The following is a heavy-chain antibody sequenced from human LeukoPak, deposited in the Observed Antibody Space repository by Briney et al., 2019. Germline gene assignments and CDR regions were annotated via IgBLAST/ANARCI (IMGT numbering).Heavy chain of an antibody. CDR1: GYSFTAYY. Sequence: ASVKLSRSASGYSFTAYYINRVGQAPGQGLGYMGWINQYWCDTNSSQKFQDRVTLTRDTSISTAYMELSSLTSDDTAGYFCARAYGSESSYHPDYWGQGSLVAVCS. D-gene: IGHD3-10*01. J-gene: IGHJ4*02. CDR2: INQYWCDT. V-gene: IGHV1-2*02. CDR3: ARAYGSESSYHPDY.